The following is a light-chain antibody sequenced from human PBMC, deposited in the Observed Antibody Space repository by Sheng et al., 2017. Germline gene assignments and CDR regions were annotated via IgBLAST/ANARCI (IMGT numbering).Light chain of an antibody. Sequence: DVVLTQSPLSLLVTPGQPASISCKSSHSLLFINGNTYLSWFQQRPDQSPRRLIYNVSKRDSRAPDRFSGSGSGTDFTLKISRVEAEDVAIYYCMQGTHWPTFGGGPKLEIK. V-gene: IGKV2-30*01. CDR3: MQGTHWPT. J-gene: IGKJ4*01. CDR2: NVS. CDR1: HSLLFINGNTY.